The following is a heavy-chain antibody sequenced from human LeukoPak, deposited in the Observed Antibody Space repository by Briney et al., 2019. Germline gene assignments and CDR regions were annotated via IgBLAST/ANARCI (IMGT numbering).Heavy chain of an antibody. V-gene: IGHV3-74*01. CDR2: INSDGSST. CDR3: ARSYYGDYEDF. Sequence: GGFLRLSCAASGFTSSTYWIHWVRQAPGKGLMRVSRINSDGSSTSYADSVKGRFTISRDNAKNTVYLHMNSLKVEDTAVYYCARSYYGDYEDFWGQGTLVAVSS. CDR1: GFTSSTYW. D-gene: IGHD4-17*01. J-gene: IGHJ4*02.